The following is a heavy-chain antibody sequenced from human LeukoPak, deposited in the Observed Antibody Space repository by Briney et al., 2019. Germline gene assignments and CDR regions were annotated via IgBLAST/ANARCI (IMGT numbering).Heavy chain of an antibody. Sequence: PEGSLRLSCAASGFTFSSYSMNWVRQAPGKGLEWVSSISSGSSYIYYADSVKGRFTISRDNAKNSLYLQMNSLRAEDTAVYYCASTAAGQAPFDYWGQGTLVTVSS. V-gene: IGHV3-21*01. D-gene: IGHD6-13*01. CDR3: ASTAAGQAPFDY. CDR2: ISSGSSYI. J-gene: IGHJ4*02. CDR1: GFTFSSYS.